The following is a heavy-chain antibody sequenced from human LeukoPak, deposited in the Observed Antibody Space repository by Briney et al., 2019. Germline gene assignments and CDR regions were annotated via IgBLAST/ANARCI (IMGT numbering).Heavy chain of an antibody. CDR3: VKDGGLRLGELSSLLY. J-gene: IGHJ4*02. V-gene: IGHV3-64D*06. Sequence: GGSLRLSCSASGFTFSSYAMHWVRQAPGKGLEYVSAISSNGGSTYYADSVKGRFTISRDNSKNTLYLQMSSLRAEDTAVYYCVKDGGLRLGELSSLLYRGQGTLVTVSS. CDR2: ISSNGGST. CDR1: GFTFSSYA. D-gene: IGHD3-16*02.